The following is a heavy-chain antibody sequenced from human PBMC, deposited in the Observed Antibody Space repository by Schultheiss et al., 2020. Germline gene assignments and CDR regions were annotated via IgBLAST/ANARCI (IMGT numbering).Heavy chain of an antibody. D-gene: IGHD6-19*01. Sequence: GGSLRLSCEASGFIFRTYVMHWVRQAPGKGLEWVALISYDGGNEYYADSVKGRFTISRDNSKDMVYLQLNSLRPEDSAVYFCAKEQIEYEWMGRYDSWGQGALVTVSS. V-gene: IGHV3-30*18. J-gene: IGHJ4*02. CDR3: AKEQIEYEWMGRYDS. CDR2: ISYDGGNE. CDR1: GFIFRTYV.